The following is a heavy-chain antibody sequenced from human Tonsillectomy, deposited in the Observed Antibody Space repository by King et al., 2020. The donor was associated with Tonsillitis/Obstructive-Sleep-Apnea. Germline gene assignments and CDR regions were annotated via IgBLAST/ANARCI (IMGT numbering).Heavy chain of an antibody. CDR2: IYPGDSDT. V-gene: IGHV5-51*01. J-gene: IGHJ3*02. Sequence: VQLVESGAEVKKPGESLKISCKGSGYSFTTYWIGWVRQMPGNGLEWMGIIYPGDSDTRYSPSFQGQVTISADKSISTAYLQWSSLKASDTAMYYCAIPYYYGSGSYDTFDIWGQGTMVTVSS. D-gene: IGHD3-10*01. CDR3: AIPYYYGSGSYDTFDI. CDR1: GYSFTTYW.